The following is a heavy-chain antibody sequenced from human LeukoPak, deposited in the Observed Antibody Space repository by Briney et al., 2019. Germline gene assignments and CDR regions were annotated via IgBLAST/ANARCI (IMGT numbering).Heavy chain of an antibody. V-gene: IGHV4-59*01. CDR3: ARHRFGHLFDY. CDR1: GGSISSYY. Sequence: SETLSLTCTVSGGSISSYYWSWIRQPPGKGLEWIGYVYHTGHTHYSPSLKSRVTVSLDTSRNQVSLKLSSVTAADTAVYYCARHRFGHLFDYWGQGTLVIVSS. J-gene: IGHJ4*02. CDR2: VYHTGHT. D-gene: IGHD3-16*01.